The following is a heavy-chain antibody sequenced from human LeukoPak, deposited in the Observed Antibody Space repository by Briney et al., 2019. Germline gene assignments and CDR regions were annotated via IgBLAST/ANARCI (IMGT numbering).Heavy chain of an antibody. J-gene: IGHJ3*02. CDR3: AGDYYDSSSYYDPNAFDI. D-gene: IGHD3-22*01. Sequence: SETLSLTCAVYGGSFIGYYWSGSRPPPREGRGWSGEINLSGSTNYNPSLKRRATLSVHTSKNQFYLKLSSVTAADTAVYYCAGDYYDSSSYYDPNAFDIWGQGTMVTVSS. CDR2: INLSGST. V-gene: IGHV4-34*01. CDR1: GGSFIGYY.